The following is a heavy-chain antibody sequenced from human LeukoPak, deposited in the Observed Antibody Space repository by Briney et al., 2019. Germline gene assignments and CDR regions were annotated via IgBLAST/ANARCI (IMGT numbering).Heavy chain of an antibody. J-gene: IGHJ4*02. V-gene: IGHV4-61*01. D-gene: IGHD5/OR15-5a*01. CDR2: IYNSGST. Sequence: PSETLSLTCIVSGYSISSGYYWGWIRQPPGKGLEWIGYIYNSGSTNYDPSLKSRVTISMDMSKKQFSLKLTSVTAADTAVYYCARGMELVSTPFDHWGQGTLVTVSS. CDR1: GYSISSGYY. CDR3: ARGMELVSTPFDH.